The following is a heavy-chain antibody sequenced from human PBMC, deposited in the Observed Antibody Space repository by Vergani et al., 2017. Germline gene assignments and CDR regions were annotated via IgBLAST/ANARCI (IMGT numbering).Heavy chain of an antibody. Sequence: QVQLVQSGAELKKPGASVSVSCKGSSHTFQTYGISWVRQATGKGLEWIAWIRPYTCHTIYAQKFQNRVTMTADTSTNTAYMELRSLRSDDKAVYFCARVGPSISEVTPTSLDVWGQGTMVTVSS. D-gene: IGHD5-18*01. J-gene: IGHJ3*01. V-gene: IGHV1-18*01. CDR1: SHTFQTYG. CDR2: IRPYTCHT. CDR3: ARVGPSISEVTPTSLDV.